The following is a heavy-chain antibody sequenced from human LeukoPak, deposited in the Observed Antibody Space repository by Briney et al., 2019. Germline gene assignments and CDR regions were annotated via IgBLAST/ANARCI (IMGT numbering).Heavy chain of an antibody. CDR1: GFSFSSYW. J-gene: IGHJ6*03. CDR2: IKQDESER. V-gene: IGHV3-7*01. CDR3: ARLSAYYYGSYFYYYMDV. D-gene: IGHD3-10*01. Sequence: GGSLRLSCEASGFSFSSYWMTWVRQPPGKGPEWVANIKQDESERYSVDSVKGRFTISRDNAKHSVYLHMNSLRAEDTALYYCARLSAYYYGSYFYYYMDVWGKGTTVTVSS.